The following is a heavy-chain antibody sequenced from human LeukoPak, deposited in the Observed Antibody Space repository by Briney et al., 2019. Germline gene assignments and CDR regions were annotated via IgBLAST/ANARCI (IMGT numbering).Heavy chain of an antibody. CDR1: GFTLNGYW. V-gene: IGHV3-7*01. J-gene: IGHJ4*02. CDR3: ARAVVGWMYAIRGGFDY. CDR2: IKQDGSEK. D-gene: IGHD2-8*01. Sequence: GGSLGLSCAAPGFTLNGYWMSWARQAPGKGLEWVANIKQDGSEKYYVDSVKGRFTISRDNAKNSLYLQMNSLRAEDTAVYYCARAVVGWMYAIRGGFDYWGQGTLVTVSS.